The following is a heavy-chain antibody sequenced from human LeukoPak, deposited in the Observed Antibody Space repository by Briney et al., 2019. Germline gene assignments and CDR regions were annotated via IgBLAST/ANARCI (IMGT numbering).Heavy chain of an antibody. Sequence: PGRSLRLSCAASGFTFSSYGMHWVRQAPGKGLEWVAVISYDGSNKYYADSVKGRFTISRDNSKNTLYLQMNSLRAEDTAVYYCAKEKEWSGYVSYFDYWGQGTLVTVSS. CDR1: GFTFSSYG. CDR3: AKEKEWSGYVSYFDY. V-gene: IGHV3-30*18. CDR2: ISYDGSNK. J-gene: IGHJ4*02. D-gene: IGHD5-12*01.